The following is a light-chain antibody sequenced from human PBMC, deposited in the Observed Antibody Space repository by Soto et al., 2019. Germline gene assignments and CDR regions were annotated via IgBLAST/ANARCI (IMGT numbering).Light chain of an antibody. CDR3: QQTHSPPHYT. CDR2: TSS. CDR1: QSISTY. V-gene: IGKV1-39*01. Sequence: DIQMTQSPSSLSASVGDRVTITCRASQSISTYLNWIRHKPGKAPELLIYTSSTLQSGVPSRFRGSGSGTDFTLTISSLQPEDFATYYCQQTHSPPHYTFGQGTRVEI. J-gene: IGKJ2*01.